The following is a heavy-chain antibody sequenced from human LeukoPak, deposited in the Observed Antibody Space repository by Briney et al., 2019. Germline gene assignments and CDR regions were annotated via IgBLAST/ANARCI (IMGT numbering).Heavy chain of an antibody. CDR3: ARATYSSDWGYYYYYMDV. CDR1: GYTFTVYY. CDR2: ITPNSGGT. V-gene: IGHV1-2*02. D-gene: IGHD6-19*01. J-gene: IGHJ6*03. Sequence: ASLSVSCTPSGYTFTVYYMHWVRQAPRQGLGWMGWITPNSGGTNYAQKFQGRVTMTRDTSISTAYMELSRLRSDDTAVYYCARATYSSDWGYYYYYMDVWGKGTTVTVCS.